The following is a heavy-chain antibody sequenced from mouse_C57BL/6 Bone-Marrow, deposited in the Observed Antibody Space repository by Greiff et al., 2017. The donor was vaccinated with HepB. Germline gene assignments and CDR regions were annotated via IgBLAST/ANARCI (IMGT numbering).Heavy chain of an antibody. CDR3: ARRGWGYFDV. Sequence: EVQLQESGPGLVKPSQSLSLTCSVTGYSITSGYYWNWIRQFPGNKLEWMGYISYDGSNNYNPSLKNRISITRDTSKNQFFLKLNSVTTEDTATYYCARRGWGYFDVWGTGTTVTVSS. CDR2: ISYDGSN. J-gene: IGHJ1*03. D-gene: IGHD1-1*02. CDR1: GYSITSGYY. V-gene: IGHV3-6*01.